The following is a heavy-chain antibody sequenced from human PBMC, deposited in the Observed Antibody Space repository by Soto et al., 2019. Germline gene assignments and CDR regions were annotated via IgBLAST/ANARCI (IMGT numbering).Heavy chain of an antibody. CDR2: ISYDGSNK. Sequence: QVQLVESGGGVVQPGRSLRLSWAASGFTFGSYGMHWVRQAPGKGLEWVAVISYDGSNKYYADSVKGRFTISRDNSKNTLYLQMNSLRAEDTAVYYCAPWFGAFDYWGQGTLVTVSS. J-gene: IGHJ4*02. CDR1: GFTFGSYG. D-gene: IGHD3-10*01. CDR3: APWFGAFDY. V-gene: IGHV3-30*03.